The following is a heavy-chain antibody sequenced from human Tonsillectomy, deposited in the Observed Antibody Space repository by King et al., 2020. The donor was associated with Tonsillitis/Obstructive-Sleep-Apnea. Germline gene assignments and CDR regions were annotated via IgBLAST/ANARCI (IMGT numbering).Heavy chain of an antibody. CDR2: ISHDGRNK. V-gene: IGHV3-30*15. J-gene: IGHJ6*03. Sequence: VQLVESGGGVVQPGRSLRLSCASPGFPFRSYVMHWIRQAPGRGLEWVAFISHDGRNKYYADSVKGRFTISRDNSKKTRYLQVSSLRAEDTAVYYCARDHFMDVWGKGTPVTVSS. CDR3: ARDHFMDV. CDR1: GFPFRSYV.